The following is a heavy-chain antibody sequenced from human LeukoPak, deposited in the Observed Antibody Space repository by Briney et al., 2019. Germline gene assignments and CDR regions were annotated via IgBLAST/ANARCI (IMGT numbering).Heavy chain of an antibody. J-gene: IGHJ4*02. V-gene: IGHV3-30*18. CDR2: ISYDGSNK. CDR3: AKERGLYYYGSGRPFDY. CDR1: GFTFSSYG. Sequence: GSLRLSCAASGFTFSSYGMHWVRQAPGKGLEWVAVISYDGSNKYYADSVKGRFTISRDNSKNTLYLQMNSLRAEDTAVYYCAKERGLYYYGSGRPFDYWGQGTLVTVSS. D-gene: IGHD3-10*01.